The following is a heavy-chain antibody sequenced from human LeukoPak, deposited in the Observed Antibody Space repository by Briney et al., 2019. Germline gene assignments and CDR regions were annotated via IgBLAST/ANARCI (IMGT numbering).Heavy chain of an antibody. V-gene: IGHV1-69*05. D-gene: IGHD2-21*01. J-gene: IGHJ4*02. CDR3: ARDVRGYCGGDCYSFDY. CDR1: GGTFSSYA. CDR2: IIPIFGTA. Sequence: SVKVSCMASGGTFSSYAISWVRQAPGQGLEWMGGIIPIFGTANYAQKFQGRVTITTDESTSTAYMELSSLRSEDTAVYYCARDVRGYCGGDCYSFDYWGQGTLVTVSS.